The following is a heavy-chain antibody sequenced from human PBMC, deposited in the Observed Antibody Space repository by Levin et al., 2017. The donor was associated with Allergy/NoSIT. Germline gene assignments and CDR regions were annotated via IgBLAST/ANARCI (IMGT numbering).Heavy chain of an antibody. CDR3: ARRRTVLDAFDV. J-gene: IGHJ3*01. V-gene: IGHV7-4-1*02. CDR2: INTNTGNP. D-gene: IGHD4-17*01. CDR1: GYIFTSSG. Sequence: ASVKVSCKASGYIFTSSGINWVRQAPGQVLEYMGWINTNTGNPTYVQGFTGRFVFSLDTSVSSAYLQISSLEAEDTAVYYCARRRTVLDAFDVWGQGTMITVSS.